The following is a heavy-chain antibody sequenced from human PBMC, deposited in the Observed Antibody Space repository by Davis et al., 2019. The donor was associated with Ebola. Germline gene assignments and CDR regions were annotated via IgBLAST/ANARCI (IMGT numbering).Heavy chain of an antibody. J-gene: IGHJ4*02. D-gene: IGHD2-2*02. Sequence: ASVTVSCKASGYTFPGYYMHWVRQAPGQGLEWMGWINPNSGGTNYAQKFQGRVTMTRDTSISTAYMELSRLRSDDTAVYYCARDLGIVVVPAAIPDYRGQGTLVTVSS. V-gene: IGHV1-2*02. CDR3: ARDLGIVVVPAAIPDY. CDR2: INPNSGGT. CDR1: GYTFPGYY.